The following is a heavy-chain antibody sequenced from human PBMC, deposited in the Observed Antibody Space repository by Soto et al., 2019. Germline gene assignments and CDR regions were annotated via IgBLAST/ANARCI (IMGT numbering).Heavy chain of an antibody. CDR1: GYSVSSGYY. J-gene: IGHJ5*02. V-gene: IGHV4-38-2*01. D-gene: IGHD5-12*01. CDR2: FYHSGST. Sequence: QVQLQESGPGLVKPSETLSLTCDVSGYSVSSGYYWGWIRQPPGKGLEWIASFYHSGSTYSTPSLQSRVTISLDTSKNQISLKLSSVTAADTAVYYCARGRPSGYAWFEHWGQGTLVTVSS. CDR3: ARGRPSGYAWFEH.